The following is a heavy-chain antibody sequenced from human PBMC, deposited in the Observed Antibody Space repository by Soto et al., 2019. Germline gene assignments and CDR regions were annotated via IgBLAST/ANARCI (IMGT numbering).Heavy chain of an antibody. D-gene: IGHD1-26*01. CDR3: ARGPYYAGYFDY. CDR1: GGTFSNYA. Sequence: QVRLVQSGAEVKKPGSSVKVSCKASGGTFSNYAISWVRQAPGQGLEWMGGIILPFGTANYAQKFQGRVTITADESMTTAYMELSGLRSEDTAVYYCARGPYYAGYFDYWGKGTLVTVSS. CDR2: IILPFGTA. J-gene: IGHJ4*02. V-gene: IGHV1-69*12.